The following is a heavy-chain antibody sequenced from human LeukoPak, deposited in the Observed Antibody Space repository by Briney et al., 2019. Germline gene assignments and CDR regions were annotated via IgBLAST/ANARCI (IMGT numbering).Heavy chain of an antibody. Sequence: RPGGSLRLPCTASGFTFRNYAMSWVRQAPGKGLEWVSSISGSGGSTYFADSVKGRFTFSRDNSQNTLFLQMNSLRAEDTAVYYCAQDHTTNNLGDDYWGQGTLVTVSS. CDR2: ISGSGGST. CDR3: AQDHTTNNLGDDY. CDR1: GFTFRNYA. D-gene: IGHD3-16*01. J-gene: IGHJ4*02. V-gene: IGHV3-23*01.